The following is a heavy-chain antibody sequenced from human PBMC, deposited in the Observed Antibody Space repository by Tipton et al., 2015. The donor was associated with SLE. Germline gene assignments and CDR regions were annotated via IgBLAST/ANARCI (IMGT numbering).Heavy chain of an antibody. CDR2: INHSGST. CDR3: ARAPYRNAWYGAFDI. CDR1: GGSFSGYY. Sequence: TLSLTCAVYGGSFSGYYWSWIRRPPGKGLEWIGEINHSGSTNYNPSLKSRVTISVDTSKNQFSLKLSSVTAADTGVIYCARAPYRNAWYGAFDIWGQGTAVTVSS. D-gene: IGHD6-19*01. J-gene: IGHJ3*02. V-gene: IGHV4-34*01.